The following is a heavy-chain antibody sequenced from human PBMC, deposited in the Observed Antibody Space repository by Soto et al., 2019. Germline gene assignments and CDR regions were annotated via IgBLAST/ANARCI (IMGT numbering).Heavy chain of an antibody. D-gene: IGHD2-15*01. J-gene: IGHJ4*02. CDR1: GFTFSSYA. Sequence: GGSLRLSCAASGFTFSSYAMSWVRQAPGKGLEWVSAISGSGGSTYYADSVKGRFTISRDNSKNTLYLQWSSLRASDTAIYYCARSLPRMRGFLFDYWGQGTQVTVSS. CDR2: ISGSGGST. CDR3: ARSLPRMRGFLFDY. V-gene: IGHV3-23*01.